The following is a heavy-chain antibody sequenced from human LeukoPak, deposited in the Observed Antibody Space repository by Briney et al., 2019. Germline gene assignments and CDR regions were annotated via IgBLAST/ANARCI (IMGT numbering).Heavy chain of an antibody. Sequence: GGSLRLSCAASGFTFSSYWMSWVRQASGKGLEWVGHIRSEANTYATTYTASLKGRFTISRDDSKNTAYLQMNSLKTEDTAVYYCTRQLGELLSGTLYYYYLDVWGKGTTVTVSS. CDR3: TRQLGELLSGTLYYYYLDV. CDR1: GFTFSSYW. J-gene: IGHJ6*03. D-gene: IGHD3-10*01. CDR2: IRSEANTYAT. V-gene: IGHV3-73*01.